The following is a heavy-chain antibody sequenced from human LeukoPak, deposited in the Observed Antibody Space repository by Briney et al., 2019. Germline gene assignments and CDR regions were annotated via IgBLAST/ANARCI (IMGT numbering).Heavy chain of an antibody. CDR2: ISACNGNT. J-gene: IGHJ4*02. D-gene: IGHD3-22*01. CDR3: ARDTDDSSGYYYYDY. CDR1: GYTFTSYD. Sequence: ASVKVSCKASGYTFTSYDISWVRQAPGQGLEWMGWISACNGNTNYAQKLQGRVTMTTDTSTSTAYMELRSLRSDDTAVYYCARDTDDSSGYYYYDYWGQGTLVTVSS. V-gene: IGHV1-18*01.